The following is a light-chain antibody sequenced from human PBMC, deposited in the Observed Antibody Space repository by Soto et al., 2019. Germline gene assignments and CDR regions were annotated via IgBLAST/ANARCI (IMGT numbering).Light chain of an antibody. V-gene: IGKV1-39*01. CDR3: QQTYITPYT. CDR1: QSISSY. Sequence: DIQMTQSPSSLSASVGDRVTITCRASQSISSYLNWDQQKPGKAPKFLISAASSLQSGVPSGFSGSGSGTDFTLNISSLQPEDFATYYCQQTYITPYTFGQGTKLEIK. J-gene: IGKJ2*01. CDR2: AAS.